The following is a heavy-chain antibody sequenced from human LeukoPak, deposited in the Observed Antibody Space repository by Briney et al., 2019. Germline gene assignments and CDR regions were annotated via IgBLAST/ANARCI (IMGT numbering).Heavy chain of an antibody. D-gene: IGHD3-10*01. CDR2: IKSKSDGGTT. CDR3: TTAGLTMIRVGALDY. Sequence: PGGSLRPSCAASGFTFSNAWMTWVRQTPGKGLEWVGRIKSKSDGGTTDYAAPVKGRFTISRDDSKNTLYLHMNSLKTEDTALYFCTTAGLTMIRVGALDYWGQGTLVTVSS. CDR1: GFTFSNAW. V-gene: IGHV3-15*05. J-gene: IGHJ4*02.